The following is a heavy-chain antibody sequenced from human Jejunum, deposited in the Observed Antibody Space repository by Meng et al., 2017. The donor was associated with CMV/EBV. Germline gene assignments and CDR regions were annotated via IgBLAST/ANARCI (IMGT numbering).Heavy chain of an antibody. V-gene: IGHV3-53*05. CDR2: IYAGGST. CDR3: ARDRDGYNYFDN. CDR1: VFTISSNY. J-gene: IGHJ4*02. Sequence: LSCTSSVFTISSNYMNWVRQAPGKGLEWVSVIYAGGSTYYADSVRGRFTISRDHSKNTLYLQMNNLRDEDTAVYYCARDRDGYNYFDNWGQGTLVTVSS. D-gene: IGHD5-24*01.